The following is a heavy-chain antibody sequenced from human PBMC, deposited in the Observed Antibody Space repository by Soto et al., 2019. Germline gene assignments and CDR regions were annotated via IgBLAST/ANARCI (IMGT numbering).Heavy chain of an antibody. Sequence: GGSLRLSCAASGFTFSSYAMSWVCQAPGKGLEWVSAISGSGGSTYYADSVKGRFTISRDNSKNTLYLQMNSLRAEDTAVYYCAKTVSYYDFWLNYMDVWGKGTTVTVSS. J-gene: IGHJ6*03. D-gene: IGHD3-3*01. CDR2: ISGSGGST. CDR1: GFTFSSYA. CDR3: AKTVSYYDFWLNYMDV. V-gene: IGHV3-23*01.